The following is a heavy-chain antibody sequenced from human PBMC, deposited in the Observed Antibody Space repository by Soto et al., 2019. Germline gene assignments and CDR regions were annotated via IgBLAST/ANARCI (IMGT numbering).Heavy chain of an antibody. CDR3: ARANYYYDSSGHPDGYFDY. D-gene: IGHD3-22*01. J-gene: IGHJ4*02. Sequence: SGPTLVNPTQTLTLTCTFSGFSLSTSGLCVSWIRQPPGKALEWLALINWDDDKYYTTSLKTRLTISRDTSKNQVVLTMTNMDPVDTATYYCARANYYYDSSGHPDGYFDYWGQGTLVTVSS. V-gene: IGHV2-70*01. CDR1: GFSLSTSGLC. CDR2: INWDDDK.